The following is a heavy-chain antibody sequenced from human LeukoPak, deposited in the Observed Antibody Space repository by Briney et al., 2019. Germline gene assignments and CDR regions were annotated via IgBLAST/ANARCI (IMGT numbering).Heavy chain of an antibody. CDR3: ARCFSVAGTLYYYYYGMDV. V-gene: IGHV3-23*01. Sequence: PGGSLRLSCAASGFTFSSYAMSWVRQAPGKGLEWVSAISGSGGSTYYADSVKGRFTISRDNAKNPLYLQMNSLRAEDTAVYYCARCFSVAGTLYYYYYGMDVWGQGTTVTVSS. J-gene: IGHJ6*02. CDR1: GFTFSSYA. CDR2: ISGSGGST. D-gene: IGHD6-19*01.